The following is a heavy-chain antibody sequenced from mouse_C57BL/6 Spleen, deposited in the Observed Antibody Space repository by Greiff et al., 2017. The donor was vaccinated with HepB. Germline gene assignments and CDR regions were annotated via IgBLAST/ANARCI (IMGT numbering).Heavy chain of an antibody. CDR1: GYSITSGYY. CDR3: ARDGSSPYVDV. D-gene: IGHD1-1*01. CDR2: ISYDGSN. J-gene: IGHJ1*03. Sequence: VQLKESGPGLVKPSQSLSLTCSVTGYSITSGYYWNWIRQFPGNKLEWMGYISYDGSNNYNPSLKNRISITRDTSKNQFFLKLNSVTTEDTATYYCARDGSSPYVDVWGTGTTVTVSS. V-gene: IGHV3-6*01.